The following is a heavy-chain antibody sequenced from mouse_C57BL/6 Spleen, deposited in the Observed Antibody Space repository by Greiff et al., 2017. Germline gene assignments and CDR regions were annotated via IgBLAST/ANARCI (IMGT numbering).Heavy chain of an antibody. Sequence: VQLQQSGPELVKPGASVKMSCKASGYTFTDYNMHWVKQSHGKSLEWIGYINPNNGGTSYNQKFKGKATLTVNKSSSTAYMELRSLTSEDSAVDYCARGYGGDYYARDYWGQGTSVTVSS. CDR1: GYTFTDYN. CDR2: INPNNGGT. D-gene: IGHD2-2*01. CDR3: ARGYGGDYYARDY. V-gene: IGHV1-22*01. J-gene: IGHJ4*01.